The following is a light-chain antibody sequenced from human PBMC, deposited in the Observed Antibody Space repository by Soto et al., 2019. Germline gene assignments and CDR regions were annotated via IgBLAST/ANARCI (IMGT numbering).Light chain of an antibody. Sequence: EIVLTQSPGTLSLSPGERATLSCRASQSVSSSCLAWYQQKPGQAPRLLISGASGRATGIPDTFSGSGSGTDFTLTISRLEPEDFAVYYSQHYDSSLGLTFGGGTQVEIK. CDR2: GAS. J-gene: IGKJ4*01. CDR3: QHYDSSLGLT. V-gene: IGKV3-20*01. CDR1: QSVSSSC.